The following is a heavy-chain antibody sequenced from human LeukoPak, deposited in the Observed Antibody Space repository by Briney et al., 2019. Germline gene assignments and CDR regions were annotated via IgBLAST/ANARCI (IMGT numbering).Heavy chain of an antibody. CDR1: GGSISSSSYY. J-gene: IGHJ6*03. V-gene: IGHV4-39*01. CDR3: ARSGYGSYYRDV. CDR2: IYYSGST. Sequence: PSETLSLTGTVSGGSISSSSYYWGWIRQPPGKGLEWIGSIYYSGSTYYNPSLKSRVTISVDTSKNQFSLKLSSVTAADTALYYCARSGYGSYYRDVGGKGTTVTVSS. D-gene: IGHD5-12*01.